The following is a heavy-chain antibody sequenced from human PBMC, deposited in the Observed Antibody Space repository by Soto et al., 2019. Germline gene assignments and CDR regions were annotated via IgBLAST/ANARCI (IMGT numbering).Heavy chain of an antibody. D-gene: IGHD1-26*01. CDR1: GFTFTSSA. Sequence: SVKVSCKASGFTFTSSAVQWVRQARGQRLEWIGWIVVGSGNTNYAQKFQERVTITRDMSTSTAYMELSSLRSEDTAVYYCAAATWELLPHSFDYWGQGTLVTVYS. CDR2: IVVGSGNT. CDR3: AAATWELLPHSFDY. J-gene: IGHJ4*02. V-gene: IGHV1-58*01.